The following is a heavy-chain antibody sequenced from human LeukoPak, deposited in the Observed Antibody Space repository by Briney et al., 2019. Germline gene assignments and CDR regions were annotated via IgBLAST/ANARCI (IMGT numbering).Heavy chain of an antibody. CDR3: ARVDPPNWFDP. CDR2: INHSGST. V-gene: IGHV4-34*01. D-gene: IGHD3-9*01. CDR1: GGSFSGYY. J-gene: IGHJ5*02. Sequence: SETLSLTCAVYGGSFSGYYWSWIRQPPGKGLEWIGEINHSGSTNYNPSLKSRVTISVDTSKNQFSLKLSSVTAADTAVYYCARVDPPNWFDPWGQGTLVTVSS.